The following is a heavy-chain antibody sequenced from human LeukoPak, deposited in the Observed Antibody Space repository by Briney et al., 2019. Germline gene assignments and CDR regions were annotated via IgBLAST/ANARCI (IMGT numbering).Heavy chain of an antibody. V-gene: IGHV3-23*01. J-gene: IGHJ4*02. D-gene: IGHD6-19*01. Sequence: PGGSLRLSCAASGFTFSTYAMSWVRQAPGKGLEWVSAISGSGGSTYYADSVKGRFTISRDNSKNTLYLQMNSLRAEDTAVYYCAKAGPSAVAGTGDFDYWGQGSLVTVSS. CDR1: GFTFSTYA. CDR2: ISGSGGST. CDR3: AKAGPSAVAGTGDFDY.